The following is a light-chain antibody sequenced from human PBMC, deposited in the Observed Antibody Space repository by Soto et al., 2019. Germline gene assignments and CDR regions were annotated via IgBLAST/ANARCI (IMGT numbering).Light chain of an antibody. CDR1: SSDVGGYNY. Sequence: QSVLTQPASVSGSPGQSITISCTGTSSDVGGYNYVSWYQQHPGKAPKLMIYEVSNRPSGVPNRFSGSKSGNTASLTISGLPDKGEAAYYCSSYTSSSTLVVFGGGTQLTVL. V-gene: IGLV2-14*01. CDR3: SSYTSSSTLVV. CDR2: EVS. J-gene: IGLJ2*01.